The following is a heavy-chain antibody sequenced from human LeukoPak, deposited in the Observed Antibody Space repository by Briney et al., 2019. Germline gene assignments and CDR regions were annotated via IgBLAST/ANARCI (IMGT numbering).Heavy chain of an antibody. CDR3: ARDHSMEYGNWFDP. V-gene: IGHV3-30-3*01. Sequence: PGRSLRLSCAASGFTFSTYAMHWVRQAPGKGLEWVAVISYDGSSKYYADSVKGRFTISRDNSKNTLYLQMNSLRAEDTAVYYCARDHSMEYGNWFDPRGQGTLVTVSS. J-gene: IGHJ5*02. D-gene: IGHD2/OR15-2a*01. CDR2: ISYDGSSK. CDR1: GFTFSTYA.